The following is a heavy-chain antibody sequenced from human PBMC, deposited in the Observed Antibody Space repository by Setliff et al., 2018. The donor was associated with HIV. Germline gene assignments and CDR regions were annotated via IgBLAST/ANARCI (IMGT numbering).Heavy chain of an antibody. CDR2: IIPILGVA. CDR1: GYTFTSYV. J-gene: IGHJ5*02. V-gene: IGHV1-69*10. D-gene: IGHD2-15*01. Sequence: SVKVSCKASGYTFTSYVISWLRQAPGQGLEWMGGIIPILGVANYAQKFQGRLTITADKSTNTAYMELSSLKSDDTAVYYCARGPEEGDCSGGSCYGNFDPWGQGTLVTVSS. CDR3: ARGPEEGDCSGGSCYGNFDP.